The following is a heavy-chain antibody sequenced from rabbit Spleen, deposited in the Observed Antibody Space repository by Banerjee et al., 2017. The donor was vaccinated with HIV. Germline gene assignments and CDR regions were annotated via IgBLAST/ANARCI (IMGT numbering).Heavy chain of an antibody. CDR3: ARDLADVIGWNLDL. J-gene: IGHJ4*01. D-gene: IGHD1-1*01. CDR2: IYAGSSGST. CDR1: GFSFSSNYY. V-gene: IGHV1S40*01. Sequence: QSLEESGGDLVKPGTSLTLTCTASGFSFSSNYYMCWVRQAPGKGLEWIACIYAGSSGSTYYASWAKGRFTISKTSSTTVTLQMTSLTAADTATYFCARDLADVIGWNLDLWGPGTLVTVS.